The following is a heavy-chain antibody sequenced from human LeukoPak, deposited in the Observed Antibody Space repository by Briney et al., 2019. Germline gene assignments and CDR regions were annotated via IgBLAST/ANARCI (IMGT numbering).Heavy chain of an antibody. CDR2: TSGSGGNT. CDR1: GFTFSSFV. CDR3: AKSTVIIHSALRY. Sequence: GGSLRLSCAASGFTFSSFVMTWLRQAPGEGLERVSATSGSGGNTYYADSVKGRFTISRDNSKNMLFLQMNSLRAEDTAVYYCAKSTVIIHSALRYWGRGTLVTVSS. D-gene: IGHD2-2*01. J-gene: IGHJ4*02. V-gene: IGHV3-23*01.